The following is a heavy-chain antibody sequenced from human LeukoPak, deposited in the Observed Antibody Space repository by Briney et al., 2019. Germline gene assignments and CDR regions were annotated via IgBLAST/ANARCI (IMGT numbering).Heavy chain of an antibody. Sequence: GGSLRLSCAASGFTFSSYGMHWVRQAPGKGLEWVAFIRYDGSNKYYADSVKGRFTISRDNSKNTLYLQMNSLRAEDTAVYYCARGGYSGYDCDYWGQGTLVTVSS. J-gene: IGHJ4*02. V-gene: IGHV3-30*02. CDR3: ARGGYSGYDCDY. D-gene: IGHD5-12*01. CDR2: IRYDGSNK. CDR1: GFTFSSYG.